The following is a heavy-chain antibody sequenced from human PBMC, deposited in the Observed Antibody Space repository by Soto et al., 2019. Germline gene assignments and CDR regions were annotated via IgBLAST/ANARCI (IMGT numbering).Heavy chain of an antibody. CDR3: AVGYSGYDSAVAGGYYYGMDV. Sequence: SVKVSFKASVFTFTSSAVQWVRQARGQRLEWIGWIVVGSGNTNYAQKFQERVTITRDMSTSTAYMELSSLRSEDTAVYYCAVGYSGYDSAVAGGYYYGMDVWGQGTTVTVSS. CDR1: VFTFTSSA. CDR2: IVVGSGNT. D-gene: IGHD5-12*01. V-gene: IGHV1-58*01. J-gene: IGHJ6*02.